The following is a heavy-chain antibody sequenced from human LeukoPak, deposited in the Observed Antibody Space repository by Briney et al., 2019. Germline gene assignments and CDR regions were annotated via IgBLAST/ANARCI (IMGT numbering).Heavy chain of an antibody. CDR1: GGSFSGYY. CDR2: INHSGST. Sequence: SETLSLTCAVYGGSFSGYYWSWIRQPPGKGLEWIGEINHSGSTNYNPSLKSRVTISVDTSKNQFSLKLSSVTAADTAVYYCASMPDYYDSSGYQYYFDYWGQGTLVTVSS. D-gene: IGHD3-22*01. J-gene: IGHJ4*02. V-gene: IGHV4-34*01. CDR3: ASMPDYYDSSGYQYYFDY.